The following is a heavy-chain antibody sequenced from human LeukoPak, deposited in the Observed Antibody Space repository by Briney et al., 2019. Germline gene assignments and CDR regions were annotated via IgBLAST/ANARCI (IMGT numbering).Heavy chain of an antibody. J-gene: IGHJ4*02. Sequence: GGSLRLSCAASGFTFSSYGMHWVRQAPGKGLEWVAVISYDGSNKCYADSVKGRFTISRDNSKNTLYLQMNSLRAEDTAVYYCARERYYYDSSGSDYWGQGTLVTVSS. CDR3: ARERYYYDSSGSDY. CDR1: GFTFSSYG. V-gene: IGHV3-30*03. D-gene: IGHD3-22*01. CDR2: ISYDGSNK.